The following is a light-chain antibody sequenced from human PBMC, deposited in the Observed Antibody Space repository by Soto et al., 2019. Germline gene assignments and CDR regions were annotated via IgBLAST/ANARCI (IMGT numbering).Light chain of an antibody. V-gene: IGLV2-14*03. CDR2: NVN. J-gene: IGLJ3*02. CDR3: SSYTRTATVV. CDR1: SSDVGGRDF. Sequence: QSVLTQVASVSGSPGQSITISCTGTSSDVGGRDFVSWYQQHPGKAPKLIIYNVNYRPSGVSDRFSGSKSGNTASLTISGLQADDEADYYCSSYTRTATVVFGGGTKLTVL.